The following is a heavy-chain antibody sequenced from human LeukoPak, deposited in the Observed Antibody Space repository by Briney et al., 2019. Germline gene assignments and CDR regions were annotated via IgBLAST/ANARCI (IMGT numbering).Heavy chain of an antibody. CDR2: INPNSGGT. D-gene: IGHD3-3*01. Sequence: ASVKVSCKASGYTFSDYYVHWVRQAPGQGLEWMGWINPNSGGTNYAQKFQGRVTMTRDTSISTAYMELSRLRSADTAVYYCARSGGPYDFWSGYLYWGQGTLVTVSP. V-gene: IGHV1-2*02. CDR3: ARSGGPYDFWSGYLY. J-gene: IGHJ4*02. CDR1: GYTFSDYY.